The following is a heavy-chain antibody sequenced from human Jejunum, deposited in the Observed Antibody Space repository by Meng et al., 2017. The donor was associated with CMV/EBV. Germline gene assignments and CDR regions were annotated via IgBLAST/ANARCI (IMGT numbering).Heavy chain of an antibody. Sequence: KVSCKTSKTTFNDYPLAWVRQAPGQGLEWIGGIIPLLGTATYAQKFQGRLTITSDGSTNTVYMELTSLTSEDTAVYFCARDPTNGLDVWGQGTLVTVSS. V-gene: IGHV1-69*01. D-gene: IGHD1-14*01. CDR3: ARDPTNGLDV. CDR1: KTTFNDYP. CDR2: IIPLLGTA. J-gene: IGHJ6*02.